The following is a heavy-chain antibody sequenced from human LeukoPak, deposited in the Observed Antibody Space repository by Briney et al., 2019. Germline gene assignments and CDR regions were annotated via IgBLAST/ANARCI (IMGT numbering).Heavy chain of an antibody. CDR3: ARDCGLNYYDSSGYCY. D-gene: IGHD3-22*01. Sequence: PSQTLSLTCTVSGASISSGGYYWSWIRQPPGKGLEWIGYIYHSGSTYYNPSLKSRVTISVDRSKNQFSLKLSSVTAADTAVYYCARDCGLNYYDSSGYCYWGQGTLVTVSS. CDR1: GASISSGGYY. CDR2: IYHSGST. V-gene: IGHV4-30-2*01. J-gene: IGHJ4*02.